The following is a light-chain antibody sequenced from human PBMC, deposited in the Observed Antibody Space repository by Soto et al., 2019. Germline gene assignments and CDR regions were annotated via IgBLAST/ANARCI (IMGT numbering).Light chain of an antibody. V-gene: IGLV2-14*01. Sequence: QSALTQPASVSGSPGQSITISCTGTDSDVGGYNYVSWYQQHPGKAPKLMIYGVSNRPSGVSNRFSASKSGNTASLAITGLQAEDEADYYCQSYDSSLIGFYVFGTGTKVTVL. CDR3: QSYDSSLIGFYV. CDR1: DSDVGGYNY. CDR2: GVS. J-gene: IGLJ1*01.